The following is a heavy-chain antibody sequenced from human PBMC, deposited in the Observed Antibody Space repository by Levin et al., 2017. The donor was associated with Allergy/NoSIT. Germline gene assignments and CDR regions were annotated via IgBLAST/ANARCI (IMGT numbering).Heavy chain of an antibody. Sequence: SETLSLTCAVYGGSFSGYYWSWIRQPPGKGLEWIGEINHSGSTNYNPSLKSRVTISVDTSKNQFSLKLSSVTAADTAVYYCARAAILGPRRSIRWFDPWGQGTLVTVSS. J-gene: IGHJ5*02. CDR3: ARAAILGPRRSIRWFDP. CDR2: INHSGST. V-gene: IGHV4-34*01. CDR1: GGSFSGYY. D-gene: IGHD6-6*01.